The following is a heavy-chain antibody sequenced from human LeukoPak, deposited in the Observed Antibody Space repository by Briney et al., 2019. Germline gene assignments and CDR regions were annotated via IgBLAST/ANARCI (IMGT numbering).Heavy chain of an antibody. CDR1: GFTFSSYA. Sequence: GGSLRLSCAASGFTFSSYAMSWVRQAPGKGLKWVSAISGSGGSTYYADSVKGRFTISRDNSKNTLYLQMNSLRAEDTAVYYCAKDLGYCSSTSCFLDYWGQGTLVTVSS. D-gene: IGHD2-2*01. CDR2: ISGSGGST. J-gene: IGHJ4*02. V-gene: IGHV3-23*01. CDR3: AKDLGYCSSTSCFLDY.